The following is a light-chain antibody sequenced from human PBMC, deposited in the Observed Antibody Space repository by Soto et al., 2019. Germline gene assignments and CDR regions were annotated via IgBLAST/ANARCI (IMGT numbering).Light chain of an antibody. CDR2: VAS. V-gene: IGKV3-11*01. CDR3: QQRSDWPLT. Sequence: EIVLTQSPATLPLSPGERVTLSCRASQSVSSYFAWYQKKLALLPRLLIYVASTRAVGIPARFSGSGFGTDFTLTFSSLEPDDFAVYYCQQRSDWPLTFGGGTKEDIK. J-gene: IGKJ4*01. CDR1: QSVSSY.